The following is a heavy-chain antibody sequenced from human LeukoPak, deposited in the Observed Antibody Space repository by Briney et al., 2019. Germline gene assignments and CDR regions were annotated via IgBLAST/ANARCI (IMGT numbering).Heavy chain of an antibody. CDR2: MSWSSGSI. V-gene: IGHV3-9*01. D-gene: IGHD6-19*01. CDR1: GFTFDDYV. CDR3: ARSSGSYDGYYGVEV. J-gene: IGHJ6*02. Sequence: PGGSLRLSCGASGFTFDDYVIHWVRHGPGKGLEWVAAMSWSSGSIAYADSVKGRFNISRDNAQTSLYLQMNSLRAEDTAFYYCARSSGSYDGYYGVEVWGQGTTVIVSS.